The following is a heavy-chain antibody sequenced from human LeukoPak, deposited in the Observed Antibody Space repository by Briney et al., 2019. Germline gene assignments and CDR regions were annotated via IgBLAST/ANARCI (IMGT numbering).Heavy chain of an antibody. D-gene: IGHD6-6*01. V-gene: IGHV3-30*01. Sequence: GRSLRLSCAASGFTFSSYAMHWVRQAPGKGLEWVAVISYDGSNKYYADSVKGRFNISRDNSKNTLYLQMNSLRAEDTAVYYCARGPSRSSPFDYWGQGTLVTVST. J-gene: IGHJ4*02. CDR2: ISYDGSNK. CDR3: ARGPSRSSPFDY. CDR1: GFTFSSYA.